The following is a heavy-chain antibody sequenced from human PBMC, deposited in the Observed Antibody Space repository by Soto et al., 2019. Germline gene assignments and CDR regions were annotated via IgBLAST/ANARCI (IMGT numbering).Heavy chain of an antibody. CDR1: GGSISSSSYY. V-gene: IGHV4-39*01. CDR2: IYYSGST. CDR3: AWRGSGTVTDY. J-gene: IGHJ4*02. Sequence: SETLSLTCTVSGGSISSSSYYWGWIRQPPGKGLEWIGSIYYSGSTYYNPSLKSRVTISVDTSKNQFSLKLSSVTAADTAVYYCAWRGSGTVTDYWGQGTLVTVSS. D-gene: IGHD4-17*01.